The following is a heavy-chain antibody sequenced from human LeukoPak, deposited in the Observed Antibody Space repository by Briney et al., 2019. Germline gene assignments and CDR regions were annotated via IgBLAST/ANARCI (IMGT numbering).Heavy chain of an antibody. Sequence: PSETLSLTCTVSGGSISSSSYYWGWLRQPPGKGLEWIASIYYSGSTYYNPSLKSRVTITVDTSKNQFSLKLSSVTAADTAVYYCARVGDYGDYTDGQDYYYYYMDVWGKGTTVTVSS. CDR2: IYYSGST. CDR1: GGSISSSSYY. V-gene: IGHV4-39*07. J-gene: IGHJ6*03. D-gene: IGHD4-17*01. CDR3: ARVGDYGDYTDGQDYYYYYMDV.